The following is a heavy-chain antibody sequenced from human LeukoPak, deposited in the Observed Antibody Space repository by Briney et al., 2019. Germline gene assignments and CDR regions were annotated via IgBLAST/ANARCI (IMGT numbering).Heavy chain of an antibody. D-gene: IGHD6-13*01. CDR1: GGSISSSSYY. CDR2: IYYSGST. CDR3: ARRGRAAGDLDY. V-gene: IGHV4-39*01. J-gene: IGHJ4*02. Sequence: SETLSLTCTVSGGSISSSSYYWGWIRQPPGKGLEWIGSIYYSGSTYYSPSLKSRVTISVDASKNRFSLKLSSVTAADTAVYYCARRGRAAGDLDYWGQGTLVTVSS.